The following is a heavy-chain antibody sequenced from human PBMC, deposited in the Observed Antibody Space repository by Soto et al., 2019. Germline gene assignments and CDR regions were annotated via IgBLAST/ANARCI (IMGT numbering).Heavy chain of an antibody. J-gene: IGHJ4*02. CDR2: ISYDGSNK. CDR1: GFTFSSYG. D-gene: IGHD1-26*01. Sequence: QVQLVESGGGVVQPGRSLRLSCAASGFTFSSYGMHWVRQAPGKGLEWVAVISYDGSNKYYADSVKGRFTISRDNSKNTLYLQMNSLRAEDTAVYYCAKARGRGSLTFDYWGQGTLVTVSS. V-gene: IGHV3-30*18. CDR3: AKARGRGSLTFDY.